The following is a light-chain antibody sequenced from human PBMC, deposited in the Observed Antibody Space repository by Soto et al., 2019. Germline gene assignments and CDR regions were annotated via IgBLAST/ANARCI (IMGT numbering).Light chain of an antibody. V-gene: IGLV2-14*01. Sequence: QSALTQPASVSGSLGLSITISCTGTSSDVGYYDYVSWYQQHPGKAPKLMIYEVSNRPSGVSIRFSGSKSGNTASLTISGLQAEDEADYFCSSFTGTTTPVVFGGGTKLTVL. J-gene: IGLJ2*01. CDR2: EVS. CDR1: SSDVGYYDY. CDR3: SSFTGTTTPVV.